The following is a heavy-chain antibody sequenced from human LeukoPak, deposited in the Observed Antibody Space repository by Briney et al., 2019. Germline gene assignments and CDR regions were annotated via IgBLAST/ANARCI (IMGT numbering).Heavy chain of an antibody. V-gene: IGHV3-30-3*01. Sequence: GRSLRLSREASGFSLSSYAFHWVRQAPGKGLEWVSFVSFDGRNKNYADSVRGRFTISRDNSKNTLYLQMNSVTYEDTAVYFCVRIVGHTTTDFWGQGTIVTVSS. CDR1: GFSLSSYA. J-gene: IGHJ4*02. CDR2: VSFDGRNK. CDR3: VRIVGHTTTDF. D-gene: IGHD1-26*01.